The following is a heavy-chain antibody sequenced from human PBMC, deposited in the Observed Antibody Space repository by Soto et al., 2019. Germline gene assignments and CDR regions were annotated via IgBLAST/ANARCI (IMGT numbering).Heavy chain of an antibody. J-gene: IGHJ4*02. CDR1: GFTFSSFG. CDR3: AKDRGWSSADLEY. CDR2: ISYDGSSD. D-gene: IGHD6-19*01. V-gene: IGHV3-30*18. Sequence: QVQLVESGGGVVQPGRSLRLSCAAYGFTFSSFGMHWIRQAPGKGLEWVALISYDGSSDYYVDSVKGRFTISRDKSKNTLYLQMNSLRPEDTAVYYCAKDRGWSSADLEYWGQGTLVTVSS.